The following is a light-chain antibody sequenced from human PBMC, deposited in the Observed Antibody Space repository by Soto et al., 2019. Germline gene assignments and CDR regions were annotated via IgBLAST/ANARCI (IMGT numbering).Light chain of an antibody. V-gene: IGLV2-14*01. J-gene: IGLJ1*01. CDR2: DVG. Sequence: QSALTQPASVSGSPGQSITISCTGTSSDVGGYNYVSWYQQHPGKAPKLMIYDVGYRPSGVSNRFSGSKSGNTASLTISGLQAEDESDYYCSSYTSSSTQVFGTGTKLTVL. CDR3: SSYTSSSTQV. CDR1: SSDVGGYNY.